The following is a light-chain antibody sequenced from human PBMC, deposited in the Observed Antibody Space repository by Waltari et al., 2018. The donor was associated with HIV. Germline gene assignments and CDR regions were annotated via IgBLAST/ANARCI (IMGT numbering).Light chain of an antibody. V-gene: IGKV1-39*01. CDR2: AAS. J-gene: IGKJ2*01. CDR1: QSISSH. CDR3: QQSYSSPNN. Sequence: IQMTQSPSSLSASLGDRVTITCRASQSISSHLNWYQQKPGEAPKVLIYAASSLRSDVPSRFSGSGPGTDFTLTISSLQLEDFATYYCQQSYSSPNNFGQGT.